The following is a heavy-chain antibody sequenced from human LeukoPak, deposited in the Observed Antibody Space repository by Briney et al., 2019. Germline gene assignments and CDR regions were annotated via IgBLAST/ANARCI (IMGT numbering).Heavy chain of an antibody. J-gene: IGHJ4*02. Sequence: SQTLSLTCTVSGGSISSGGYYWSWIRQHPGKGLEWIGYIYYSGSTYYNPSLKSRVTISVDTSKNQFSLKLSSVTAADTAVYYCARGRRIVGATTLLDYWGQGTLVTVSS. CDR1: GGSISSGGYY. D-gene: IGHD1-26*01. CDR2: IYYSGST. V-gene: IGHV4-31*03. CDR3: ARGRRIVGATTLLDY.